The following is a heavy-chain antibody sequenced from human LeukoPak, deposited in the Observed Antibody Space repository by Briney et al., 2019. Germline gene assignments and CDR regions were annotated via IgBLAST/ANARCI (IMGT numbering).Heavy chain of an antibody. CDR1: GGSISSRNW. J-gene: IGHJ6*03. Sequence: PSETLSLTYAVSGGSISSRNWWSWVRQPPGKGLEWIGEIHHSGSTNYNPSLKSRVTISVNKSKNQFSLKMNSVTAADTAVYYCARIRGYGSDYYYYMDVWGKGTTVAVSS. D-gene: IGHD6-19*01. CDR3: ARIRGYGSDYYYYMDV. V-gene: IGHV4-4*02. CDR2: IHHSGST.